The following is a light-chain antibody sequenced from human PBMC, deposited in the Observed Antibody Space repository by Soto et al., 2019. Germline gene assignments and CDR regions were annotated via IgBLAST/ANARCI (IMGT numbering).Light chain of an antibody. CDR2: GAS. V-gene: IGKV3-20*01. J-gene: IGKJ1*01. CDR1: QSVRSDY. CDR3: QQYNNWPRT. Sequence: EIVLTQSPGTLSLSPGERATLSCRASQSVRSDYLAWYQQKPGQAPRLHIYGASTRATGIPDRFTGSGSGTDFTLTISRLEPEDFAVYYCQQYNNWPRTFGQGTKVDI.